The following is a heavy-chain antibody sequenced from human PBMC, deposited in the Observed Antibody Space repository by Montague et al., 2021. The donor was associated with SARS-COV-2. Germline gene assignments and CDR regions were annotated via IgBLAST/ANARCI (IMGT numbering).Heavy chain of an antibody. CDR2: IYYSGGI. J-gene: IGHJ5*02. CDR3: ARAVSVRRAVNWFDP. V-gene: IGHV4-59*11. D-gene: IGHD3-10*01. CDR1: GGSMSGHY. Sequence: SETRSLTCTVSGGSMSGHYWAWIRQPPGKGLEWLAYIYYSGGINSNASLKSRVSMSVDTSMNQFSLKLTSVTAADTAVYYCARAVSVRRAVNWFDPWGQGTLVTVSS.